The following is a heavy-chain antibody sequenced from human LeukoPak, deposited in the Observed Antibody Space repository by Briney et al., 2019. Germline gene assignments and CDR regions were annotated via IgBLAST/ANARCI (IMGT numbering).Heavy chain of an antibody. V-gene: IGHV3-74*01. Sequence: GGSLRLSCAASGFTLSNAWMHWVRQAPGKGPVWVSRINSDETSTSYANSVKGRFTISRDDSKNTLYLQMNSLRAEDTAVYYCASTGVDAFDIWGQGTMVTVSS. CDR1: GFTLSNAW. CDR3: ASTGVDAFDI. D-gene: IGHD7-27*01. CDR2: INSDETST. J-gene: IGHJ3*02.